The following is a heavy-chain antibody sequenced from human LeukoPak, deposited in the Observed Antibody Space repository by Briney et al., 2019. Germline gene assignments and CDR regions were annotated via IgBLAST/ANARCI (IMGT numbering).Heavy chain of an antibody. CDR1: GYYFATYW. CDR2: LYPRYYDT. Sequence: GGSLKISCKSSGYYFATYWIGWVRHMPGKGLDWMAILYPRYYDTRYSPPSQGHVTISADRSTNTAYLQWRSMKASDTAIYYCARQGATPTNYYYYCLDVWGQGTTVTVSS. D-gene: IGHD2-8*01. V-gene: IGHV5-51*01. J-gene: IGHJ6*02. CDR3: ARQGATPTNYYYYCLDV.